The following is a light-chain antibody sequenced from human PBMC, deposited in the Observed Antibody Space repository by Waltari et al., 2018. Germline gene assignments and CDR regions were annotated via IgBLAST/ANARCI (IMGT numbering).Light chain of an antibody. CDR3: QSADSSGTYP. CDR2: KDS. Sequence: SYELTQPPSVSVSPGQTARITCPGDPFPKPSAYWYQQKPGQAPALVISKDSERPPGIPERFSGSSSGTTVTLTISGVQAEDEADYYCQSADSSGTYPFGGGTKLTVL. J-gene: IGLJ2*01. CDR1: PFPKPS. V-gene: IGLV3-25*03.